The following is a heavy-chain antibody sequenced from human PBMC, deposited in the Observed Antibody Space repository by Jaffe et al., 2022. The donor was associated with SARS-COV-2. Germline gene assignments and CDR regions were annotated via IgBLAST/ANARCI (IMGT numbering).Heavy chain of an antibody. CDR2: IIPISGTS. CDR3: ARPYGSGTFHTFDL. V-gene: IGHV1-69*01. D-gene: IGHD3-10*01. J-gene: IGHJ3*01. CDR1: GGAFSSYA. Sequence: QVQLVQSGAEVKKPGSSVKVSCKASGGAFSSYAINWVRQAPGQGLEWMGGIIPISGTSNYAQKFQGRVTITADESTSTAYMELSSLKSEDTAVYYCARPYGSGTFHTFDLWGQGTMVTVSS.